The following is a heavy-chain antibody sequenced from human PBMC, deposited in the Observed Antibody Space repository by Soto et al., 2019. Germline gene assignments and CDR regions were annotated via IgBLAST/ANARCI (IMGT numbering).Heavy chain of an antibody. CDR2: IYYSGST. J-gene: IGHJ6*02. Sequence: SGALSRKCTVSGGSISSYNRSWIRQPPGKGLEWIGYIYYSGSTNYNPSLKSRVTISVDTSKNQFSLKLSSVTAADTAVYYCARDGTLGYYYYCMDVWGQGTTFTVTS. D-gene: IGHD6-13*01. CDR1: GGSISSYN. CDR3: ARDGTLGYYYYCMDV. V-gene: IGHV4-59*01.